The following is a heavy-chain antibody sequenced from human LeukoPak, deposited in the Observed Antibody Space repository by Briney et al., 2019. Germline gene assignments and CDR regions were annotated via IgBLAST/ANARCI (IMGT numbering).Heavy chain of an antibody. V-gene: IGHV1-18*01. D-gene: IGHD3-3*01. Sequence: GASVKVSCKASGYTFTSYGISWVRQAPGQGLEWMGWISAYNGNTNYAQKLQGRVTMTTDTSTSTAYMELRSLRSDDTAVYYCARDSEITIFGVVINRFDYWGQGTLVTVSS. J-gene: IGHJ4*02. CDR3: ARDSEITIFGVVINRFDY. CDR1: GYTFTSYG. CDR2: ISAYNGNT.